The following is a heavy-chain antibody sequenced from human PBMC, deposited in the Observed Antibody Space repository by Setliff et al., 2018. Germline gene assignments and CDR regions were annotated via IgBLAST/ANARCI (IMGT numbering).Heavy chain of an antibody. CDR3: ARLVQFLEWLDNMDV. D-gene: IGHD3-3*01. J-gene: IGHJ6*03. V-gene: IGHV1-46*01. CDR2: INPSGGST. CDR1: GYTFTSYY. Sequence: GASVKVSCKASGYTFTSYYMHWVRQAPGQGLEWMGIINPSGGSTSYAQKLQGRVTMTRDTSTSTVYMELSSLRSEDTAMYYCARLVQFLEWLDNMDVWGKGTTVTVSS.